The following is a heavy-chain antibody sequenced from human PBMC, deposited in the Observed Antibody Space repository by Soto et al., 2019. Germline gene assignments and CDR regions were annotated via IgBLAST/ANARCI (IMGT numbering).Heavy chain of an antibody. CDR1: GFTLTSYT. J-gene: IGHJ6*02. Sequence: EVQLVESGGGLVKPGGSLRLSCAASGFTLTSYTMNWVRQASGKGLEWVSSITSSSSHIYYADSVKGRFTISRDNAGNALYLQMNSLRAEDLAVYYWVRERGLSAFYGMDVWGQGSTVTVSS. D-gene: IGHD2-2*01. V-gene: IGHV3-21*02. CDR2: ITSSSSHI. CDR3: VRERGLSAFYGMDV.